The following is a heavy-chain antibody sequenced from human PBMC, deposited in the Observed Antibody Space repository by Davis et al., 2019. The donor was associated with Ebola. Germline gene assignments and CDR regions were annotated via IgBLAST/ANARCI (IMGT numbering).Heavy chain of an antibody. D-gene: IGHD2-8*01. CDR1: GFIVDLNY. CDR2: TDSGGSA. CDR3: VRSAGRLVMGEDGMDV. Sequence: GESLKISCAASGFIVDLNYMSWVIQAPGKGLEWISVTDSGGSADYADSVKGRFTISRDSSRNTLYLQMNSLRPEDTAVYYCVRSAGRLVMGEDGMDVWGQGTTVTVSS. V-gene: IGHV3-66*02. J-gene: IGHJ6*02.